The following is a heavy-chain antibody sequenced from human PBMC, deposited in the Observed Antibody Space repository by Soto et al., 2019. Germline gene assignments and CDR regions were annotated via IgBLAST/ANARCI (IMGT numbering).Heavy chain of an antibody. J-gene: IGHJ6*02. CDR3: ARVPVSMVRGYGMDV. V-gene: IGHV3-11*06. D-gene: IGHD3-10*01. CDR2: ISGSGPYT. Sequence: QVQLVESGGGLVKPGGSLRLSCAASGFTFNDYYMSWVRQAPGEGLEWVSYISGSGPYTKYADSIKGRFTISRDNAKNSLYLQMSSLRVEDTAVYYCARVPVSMVRGYGMDVWGQGTTVTVSS. CDR1: GFTFNDYY.